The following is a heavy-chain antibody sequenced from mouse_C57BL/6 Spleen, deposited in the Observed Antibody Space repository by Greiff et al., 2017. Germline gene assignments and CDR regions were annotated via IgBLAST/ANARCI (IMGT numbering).Heavy chain of an antibody. Sequence: VQLQQSGPGLVKPSQSLSLTCSVTGYSITSGYYWNWIRQFPGNKLEWMGYISYDGSNNYNPSLKNRISITRDTSKNQFFLKLNSLTTEDTATYYCARDTTVDYAMDYWGQGTSVTVSS. CDR3: ARDTTVDYAMDY. D-gene: IGHD1-1*01. CDR2: ISYDGSN. J-gene: IGHJ4*01. CDR1: GYSITSGYY. V-gene: IGHV3-6*01.